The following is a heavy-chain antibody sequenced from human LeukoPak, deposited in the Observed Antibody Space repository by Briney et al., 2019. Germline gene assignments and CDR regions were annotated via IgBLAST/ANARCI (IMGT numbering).Heavy chain of an antibody. CDR3: ARHTYSSGTLIQ. J-gene: IGHJ3*01. CDR1: GGSISSYY. V-gene: IGHV4-59*08. Sequence: PSETLSLTCSVSGGSISSYYWSWIRQPPGKGLEWTGYIYYSGSTNYNPSLKSRVTISVDTSKNQFSLKLSSVTAADTAVYYCARHTYSSGTLIQWGQGTMVTVSS. D-gene: IGHD6-19*01. CDR2: IYYSGST.